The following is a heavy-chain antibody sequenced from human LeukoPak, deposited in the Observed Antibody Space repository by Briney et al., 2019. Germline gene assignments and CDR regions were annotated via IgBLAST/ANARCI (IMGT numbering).Heavy chain of an antibody. CDR2: FDPEDGET. J-gene: IGHJ4*02. Sequence: ASVKVSCEVSGYTLTELSMHWVRQAPGKGLEWMGGFDPEDGETIYAQKFQGRVTMTEDTSTDTAYMELSSLRSEDTAVYYCATKYVAAAAFDYWGQGTLVTVSS. V-gene: IGHV1-24*01. CDR1: GYTLTELS. CDR3: ATKYVAAAAFDY. D-gene: IGHD6-13*01.